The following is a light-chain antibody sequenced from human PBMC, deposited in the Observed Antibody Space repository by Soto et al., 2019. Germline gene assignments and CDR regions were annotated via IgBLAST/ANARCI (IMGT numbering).Light chain of an antibody. J-gene: IGKJ4*01. CDR3: QQYNIYPT. Sequence: DIQMTQSPSTLSASVGDRVTITCRASQSISTWLAWYQQKPGKAPKLLIYKASSLESGVPSRFGGSGSGTEFTLTISSLQPDDFATYYCQQYNIYPTFGGGTKVEIQ. CDR1: QSISTW. V-gene: IGKV1-5*03. CDR2: KAS.